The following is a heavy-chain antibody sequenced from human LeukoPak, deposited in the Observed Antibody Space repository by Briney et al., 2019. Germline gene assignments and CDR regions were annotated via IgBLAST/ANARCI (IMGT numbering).Heavy chain of an antibody. V-gene: IGHV3-7*01. CDR3: ARDRGYSSGWTRYFDY. CDR1: GFTFSSYW. Sequence: GGSLRLSCAASGFTFSSYWMSWVRQAPGKGLEWVANIKQGGSEKYYVDSVKSRFTISRDNAKNSLYLQMNSLRAEDTAVYYCARDRGYSSGWTRYFDYWGQGTLVTVSS. CDR2: IKQGGSEK. D-gene: IGHD6-19*01. J-gene: IGHJ4*02.